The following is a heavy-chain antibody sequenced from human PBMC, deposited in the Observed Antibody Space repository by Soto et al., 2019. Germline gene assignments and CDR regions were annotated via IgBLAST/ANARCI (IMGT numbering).Heavy chain of an antibody. CDR2: ISGGGGNT. V-gene: IGHV3-23*01. J-gene: IGHJ5*02. D-gene: IGHD6-19*01. CDR3: AKDRGAGGRFSGIAVAGIPS. CDR1: GFTFSSYA. Sequence: EVQLLESGGGLVQPVGSLRLSCAASGFTFSSYAMSWVRQTPGKGLEWVSGISGGGGNTYYADSVTGRFTISRDNSRNTLYLQMNSLRAADTAIYYCAKDRGAGGRFSGIAVAGIPSWGQGTLVTVSS.